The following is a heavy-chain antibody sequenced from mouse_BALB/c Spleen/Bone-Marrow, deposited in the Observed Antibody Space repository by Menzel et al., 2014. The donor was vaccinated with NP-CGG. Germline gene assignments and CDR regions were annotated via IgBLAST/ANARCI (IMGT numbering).Heavy chain of an antibody. CDR2: INPDTDGT. J-gene: IGHJ2*01. CDR3: ARSRYFDN. Sequence: EVKLQESGPELVKPGTSVKMSCKASGYTFTDYYMMWVRQGHGKSLEWIGHINPDTDGTFYNQKFKGKATLTVDKSSSTAYMQLNSLTSEDSAVYYCARSRYFDNWGQGTTLTVSS. V-gene: IGHV1-26*01. D-gene: IGHD3-3*01. CDR1: GYTFTDYY.